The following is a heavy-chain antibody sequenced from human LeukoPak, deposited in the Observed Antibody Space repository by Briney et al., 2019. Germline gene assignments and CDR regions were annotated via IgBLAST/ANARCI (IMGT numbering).Heavy chain of an antibody. CDR2: IYYSGST. Sequence: SETLSLTCTVSGGSISSGGYYWRWIRQHPGKGLEWIGYIYYSGSTYYNPSLKSRVTISVDTSKNQFSLKLSSVTAADTAVYYCARRGAAAGYFDYWGQGTLVTVSS. CDR1: GGSISSGGYY. J-gene: IGHJ4*02. D-gene: IGHD6-13*01. CDR3: ARRGAAAGYFDY. V-gene: IGHV4-31*03.